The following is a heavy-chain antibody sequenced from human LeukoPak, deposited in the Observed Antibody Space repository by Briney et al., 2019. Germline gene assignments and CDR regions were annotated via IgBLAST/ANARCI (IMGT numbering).Heavy chain of an antibody. D-gene: IGHD5-12*01. V-gene: IGHV3-9*01. CDR3: AKGSTGSGYDSYFDY. J-gene: IGHJ4*02. CDR2: IGWNSGSI. CDR1: GFTFDDYA. Sequence: GGSLRLSCAASGFTFDDYAMHWVRQAPGKGLEWVSGIGWNSGSIGYADSVRGRFTISRDNAKNSLYLQMNSLRAEDTALYYCAKGSTGSGYDSYFDYWGQGTLVTVSS.